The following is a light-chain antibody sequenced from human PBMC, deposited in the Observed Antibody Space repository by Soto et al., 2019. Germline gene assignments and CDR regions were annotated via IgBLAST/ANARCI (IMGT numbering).Light chain of an antibody. CDR3: QERTGWPMKT. CDR1: QRVSLS. J-gene: IGKJ1*01. V-gene: IGKV3-11*01. Sequence: EIVLTQSPATLSLSPGGRATLSCRASQRVSLSLAWYQQKPGQAPRLLIYDASKRASGFPARFSGSGYETDFSLTISSLEPEESAGSYSQERTGWPMKTFGQG. CDR2: DAS.